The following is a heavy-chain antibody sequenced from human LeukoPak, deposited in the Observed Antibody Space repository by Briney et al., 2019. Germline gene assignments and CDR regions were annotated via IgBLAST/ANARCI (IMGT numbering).Heavy chain of an antibody. D-gene: IGHD3-16*01. J-gene: IGHJ5*02. CDR1: GYSITSGFS. Sequence: SSETLSLTCAVSGYSITSGFSWGWIRQPPGKGLEWIGTISHSGTTDYKSTLESRPTISMDTSKNLFSLRLTSVTAADTAVYYCAREGAVPGIDPWGQGTLVTVSS. V-gene: IGHV4-38-2*02. CDR3: AREGAVPGIDP. CDR2: ISHSGTT.